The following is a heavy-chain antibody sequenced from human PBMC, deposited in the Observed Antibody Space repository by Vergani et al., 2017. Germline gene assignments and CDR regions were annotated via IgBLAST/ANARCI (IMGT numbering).Heavy chain of an antibody. V-gene: IGHV4-30-4*08. Sequence: QVQLQESGPGLVKPSQTLSLTCTVPVGSTSSGDYYWSWIRQPPGKGLEWIGYIYDSGSTYYNPSLKSRVTISVDTSKNQFSLKLRSVTAADTAVYYCAREGHYYGSGSPRLDPWGQGTLVTVSS. CDR1: VGSTSSGDYY. J-gene: IGHJ5*02. CDR3: AREGHYYGSGSPRLDP. D-gene: IGHD3-10*01. CDR2: IYDSGST.